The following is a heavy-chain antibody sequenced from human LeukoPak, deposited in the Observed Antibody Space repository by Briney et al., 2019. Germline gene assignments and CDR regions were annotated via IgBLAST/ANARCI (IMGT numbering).Heavy chain of an antibody. D-gene: IGHD5-24*01. V-gene: IGHV3-48*04. CDR1: GFTFSSYN. Sequence: GVSLTLSCAASGFTFSSYNMKWLRQAPGKGREWVSYNSSSSSTTYHADSVKGRFTISRDNDKNTLYLQMNSLRAEDTAVYYCARNLKDGWYYCEYWGQGTLVTVSS. J-gene: IGHJ4*02. CDR2: NSSSSSTT. CDR3: ARNLKDGWYYCEY.